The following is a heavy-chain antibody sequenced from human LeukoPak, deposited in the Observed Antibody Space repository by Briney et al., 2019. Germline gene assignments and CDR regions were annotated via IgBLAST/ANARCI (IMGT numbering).Heavy chain of an antibody. D-gene: IGHD1-1*01. V-gene: IGHV3-21*01. J-gene: IGHJ5*02. CDR2: ISSTGSSI. CDR3: ARDDVAWNDVHWFDP. Sequence: GGSLRLSCAASGFTFSHYTMSWVRQAPGKGLEWVSSISSTGSSIYYADSVKGRFTISRDNAKNSLYLQMSSLRVEDTAVYYCARDDVAWNDVHWFDPWGQGTLVTVPS. CDR1: GFTFSHYT.